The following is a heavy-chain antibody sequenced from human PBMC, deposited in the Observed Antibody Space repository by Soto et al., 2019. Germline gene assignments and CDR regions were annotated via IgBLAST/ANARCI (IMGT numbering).Heavy chain of an antibody. CDR1: GFSLSTRGVG. CDR3: ARKNYGDYPTDS. Sequence: QITLKESGPTLVKPTQTLTLTCTFSGFSLSTRGVGVGWIRQPPGKALEWLAVIYWDDDKRYSPSLQSRLTITKDTSKNQVVLTMTNMDPVDTATYYCARKNYGDYPTDSWGQGTLVTFSS. D-gene: IGHD4-17*01. V-gene: IGHV2-5*02. J-gene: IGHJ4*02. CDR2: IYWDDDK.